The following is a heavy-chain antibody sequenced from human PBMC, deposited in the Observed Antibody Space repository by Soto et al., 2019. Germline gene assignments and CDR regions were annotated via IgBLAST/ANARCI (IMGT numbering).Heavy chain of an antibody. J-gene: IGHJ2*01. D-gene: IGHD1-26*01. CDR2: ISGSGGST. CDR1: GFTFSSYA. CDR3: AKRPVGWYCDL. V-gene: IGHV3-23*01. Sequence: EVQLLESGGGLVQPGGSLRLSCAASGFTFSSYAMCWVRQAPRKGLEWVSVISGSGGSTYYADSVKGRFTISRDNSKNTLYLQMNSLSAEDTAVYYCAKRPVGWYCDLWGRGTLVTVSS.